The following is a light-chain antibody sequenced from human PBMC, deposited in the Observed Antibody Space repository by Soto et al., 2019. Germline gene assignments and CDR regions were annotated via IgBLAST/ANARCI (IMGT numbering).Light chain of an antibody. V-gene: IGLV1-44*01. Sequence: QAVVTQPPSASGTPGQRVTISCSGTSSNIRTHPVNWFQQLPGTAPKLLIYSNDQRPSGVPDRFSGSKSGPSASLAINGLQSDDEADYYCAGWDDSLNGWVFGGGTKLTVL. CDR3: AGWDDSLNGWV. CDR2: SND. J-gene: IGLJ3*02. CDR1: SSNIRTHP.